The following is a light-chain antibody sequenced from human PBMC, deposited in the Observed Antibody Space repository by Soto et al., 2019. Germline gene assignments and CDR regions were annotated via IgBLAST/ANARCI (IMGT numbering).Light chain of an antibody. CDR3: SSYTSSSTLYV. V-gene: IGLV2-14*01. CDR2: EVS. J-gene: IGLJ1*01. CDR1: RSDVGGYNY. Sequence: LTQPASVSGSPGQSITISCTGTRSDVGGYNYVSWYQQHPGKAPKLMIYEVSNRPSGVSNRFSGSKSGNTASLTISGLQAEDEADYYCSSYTSSSTLYVFGTGTKVTVL.